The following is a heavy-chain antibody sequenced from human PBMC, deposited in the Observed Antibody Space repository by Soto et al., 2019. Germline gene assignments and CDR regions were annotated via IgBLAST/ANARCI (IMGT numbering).Heavy chain of an antibody. Sequence: QSLGQGLEWMGWISANNGNTNYAQKLQGRVTMTTDTSTSTAYMELRSLRSDDTAVYYCARDRGSYALDYWGQGTLVTVSS. J-gene: IGHJ4*02. CDR2: ISANNGNT. CDR3: ARDRGSYALDY. D-gene: IGHD1-26*01. V-gene: IGHV1-18*01.